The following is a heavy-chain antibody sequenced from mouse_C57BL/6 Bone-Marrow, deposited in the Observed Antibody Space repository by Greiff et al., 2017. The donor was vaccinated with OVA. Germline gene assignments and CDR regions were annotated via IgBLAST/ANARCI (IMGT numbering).Heavy chain of an antibody. CDR2: IDPENGDT. J-gene: IGHJ3*01. CDR1: GFNIKDDY. Sequence: EVQVVESGAELVRPGASVKLSCTASGFNIKDDYMHWVKQRPEQGLEWIGWIDPENGDTEYASKFQGKATITADTSSNTAYLQLSSLTSEDTAVYYCRYYSPAWFAYWGQGTLVTVSA. V-gene: IGHV14-4*01. CDR3: RYYSPAWFAY. D-gene: IGHD2-12*01.